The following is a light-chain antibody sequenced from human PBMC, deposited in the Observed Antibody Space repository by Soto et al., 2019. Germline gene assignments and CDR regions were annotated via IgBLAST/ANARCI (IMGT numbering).Light chain of an antibody. CDR3: QQYSSFSRT. CDR2: DAS. CDR1: QTISSW. J-gene: IGKJ1*01. Sequence: IQMTQSPSTLSASVGDRVTITCRASQTISSWLAWYQQKPGKAPELLIYDASTLESGVPSRFSGSGSGTEFSLTISSLQPDDFATFYCQQYSSFSRTFGQGTNVDIK. V-gene: IGKV1-5*01.